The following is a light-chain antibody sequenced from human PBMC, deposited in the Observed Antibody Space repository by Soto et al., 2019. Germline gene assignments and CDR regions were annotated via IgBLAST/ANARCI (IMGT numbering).Light chain of an antibody. CDR3: QHYNSYSEA. CDR1: QSISSW. Sequence: DIQMTQSPSTLPASVGDRVTITFRASQSISSWLAWYQQKPGKAPKLLIYDASSLESGVPSRFSGSGSGTEFTLTISSLQPDDFATYYCQHYNSYSEAFGQGTKVDIK. CDR2: DAS. J-gene: IGKJ1*01. V-gene: IGKV1-5*01.